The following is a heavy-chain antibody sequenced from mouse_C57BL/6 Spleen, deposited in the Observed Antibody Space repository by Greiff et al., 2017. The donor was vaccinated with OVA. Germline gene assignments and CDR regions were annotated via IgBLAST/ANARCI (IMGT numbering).Heavy chain of an antibody. J-gene: IGHJ2*01. D-gene: IGHD1-1*01. CDR2: IDPSDSYT. CDR1: GYTFTSYW. CDR3: ARFENYGSSYDY. V-gene: IGHV1-59*01. Sequence: VQLQQPGAELVRPGTSVKLSCKASGYTFTSYWMHWVKQRPGQGLEWIGVIDPSDSYTNYNQKFKGKATLTVDTSSSTAYMQLSSLTSEDSAVYYCARFENYGSSYDYWGQGTTLTVSS.